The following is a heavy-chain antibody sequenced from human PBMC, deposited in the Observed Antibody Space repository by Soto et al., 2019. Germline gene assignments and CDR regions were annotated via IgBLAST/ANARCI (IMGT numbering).Heavy chain of an antibody. J-gene: IGHJ4*02. V-gene: IGHV3-30*18. CDR2: ISYDGSNK. Sequence: PGGSLRLSCTASGFTFSSYGMHWVRQAPGNWLERDAVISYDGSNKYYADSLKGRFTNSRDNTKNTMYLQMNSLRAEDTAVYYCAKGRYSSSWYVFYYWGQGTLVTAS. D-gene: IGHD6-13*01. CDR3: AKGRYSSSWYVFYY. CDR1: GFTFSSYG.